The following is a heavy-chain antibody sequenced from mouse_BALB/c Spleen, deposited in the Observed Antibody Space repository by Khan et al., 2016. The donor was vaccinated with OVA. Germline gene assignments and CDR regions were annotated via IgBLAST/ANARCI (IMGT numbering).Heavy chain of an antibody. CDR3: SREVRLHYYAMDY. J-gene: IGHJ4*01. CDR2: IYPSDSYT. Sequence: QVQLQQPGTELVRPGASVKLSCKASGYTFSNYWINWVKQRPGQGLEWIGNIYPSDSYTNYNQNFKDKATLTVDKSSSTAYMQLSSQTSEDSAVYYCSREVRLHYYAMDYWGQGTSVTVSS. V-gene: IGHV1-69*02. CDR1: GYTFSNYW.